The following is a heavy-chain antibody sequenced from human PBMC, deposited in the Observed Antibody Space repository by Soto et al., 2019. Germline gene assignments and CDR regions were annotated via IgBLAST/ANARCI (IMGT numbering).Heavy chain of an antibody. V-gene: IGHV1-18*01. D-gene: IGHD3-16*01. CDR1: GYTFRDYG. Sequence: QVQLVQSGAEVKKPGTSMKVSCKASGYTFRDYGISWVRQAPGQGLEWMGWINAYTGNTNFAQKLQGRVTMTTDTSTSTVYMDLRSLRPDDRAVYYCASALLQCPIGVDYWGQGTLVTVSS. CDR2: INAYTGNT. J-gene: IGHJ4*02. CDR3: ASALLQCPIGVDY.